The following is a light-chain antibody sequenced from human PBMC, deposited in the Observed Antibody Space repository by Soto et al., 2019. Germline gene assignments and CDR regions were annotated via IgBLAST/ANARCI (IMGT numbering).Light chain of an antibody. J-gene: IGKJ1*01. CDR2: WAS. V-gene: IGKV4-1*01. Sequence: DIVMTQSPDPLAVSLGERATINCKSSQSVLYSSTNKNYLAWFQQKPGQPPKLLIYWASTRESGVPDRFSGSGSGTDFTLTISSLQAEDVAVYYCQHYYSTPPTFGQGTKVEIK. CDR1: QSVLYSSTNKNY. CDR3: QHYYSTPPT.